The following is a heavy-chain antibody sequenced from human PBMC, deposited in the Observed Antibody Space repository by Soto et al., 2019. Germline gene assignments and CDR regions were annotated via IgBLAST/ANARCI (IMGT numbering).Heavy chain of an antibody. CDR1: GGSISSGGYY. CDR3: ARGEYYYGSGSYYNLRTAISYYGMDV. CDR2: IYYSGST. J-gene: IGHJ6*02. D-gene: IGHD3-10*01. V-gene: IGHV4-31*03. Sequence: QVQLQESGPGLVKPSQTLSLTCTVSGGSISSGGYYWSWIRQHPGKGLEWIGYIYYSGSTYYNPSLKSRVTLSVDTSKNQFSLKLSSVTAADTAVYYCARGEYYYGSGSYYNLRTAISYYGMDVWGQGTTVTVSS.